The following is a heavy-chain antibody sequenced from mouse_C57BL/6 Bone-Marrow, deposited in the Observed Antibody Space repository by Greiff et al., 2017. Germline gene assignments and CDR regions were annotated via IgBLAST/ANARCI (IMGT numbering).Heavy chain of an antibody. D-gene: IGHD4-1*01. CDR2: INPNNGGT. V-gene: IGHV1-18*01. J-gene: IGHJ2*01. CDR1: GYTFTDYN. CDR3: SRLGRDYFDY. Sequence: VQLQQSGPELVKPGASVKIPCKASGYTFTDYNMDWVKQSHGKSLEWIGDINPNNGGTIYNQKFKGKATLTVDKSSSTASMELRSLTSEDTAVYYCSRLGRDYFDYWGQGTTLTVSS.